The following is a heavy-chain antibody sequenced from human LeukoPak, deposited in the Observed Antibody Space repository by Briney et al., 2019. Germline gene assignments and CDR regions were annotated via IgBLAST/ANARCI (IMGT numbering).Heavy chain of an antibody. J-gene: IGHJ5*02. CDR1: GYPISSGFY. Sequence: SETLSLTCAVSGYPISSGFYWGWIRQPPGKGLEWIASIYHSGSTQYNLSLKSRVTISVDTSKNQLSLKLSSVTAADTAVYYCARDQFIWFDPWGQGTLVTVSS. V-gene: IGHV4-38-2*02. CDR2: IYHSGST. CDR3: ARDQFIWFDP.